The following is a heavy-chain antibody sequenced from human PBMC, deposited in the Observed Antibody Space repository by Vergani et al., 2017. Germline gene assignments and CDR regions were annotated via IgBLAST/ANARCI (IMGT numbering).Heavy chain of an antibody. CDR2: IYYSGST. J-gene: IGHJ4*02. Sequence: QVQLQQWGAGLLKPSETLSLTCSVSGGSISRNDYYWTWIRQPPGRGLEWLGYIYYSGSTYYNPSLKSRLTMSVDTSKNQFSLELSSVTASDTAMYYCASKPTGATWYSVKYYFDFWGQGTLVAVSS. CDR1: GGSISRNDYY. D-gene: IGHD6-13*01. CDR3: ASKPTGATWYSVKYYFDF. V-gene: IGHV4-30-4*08.